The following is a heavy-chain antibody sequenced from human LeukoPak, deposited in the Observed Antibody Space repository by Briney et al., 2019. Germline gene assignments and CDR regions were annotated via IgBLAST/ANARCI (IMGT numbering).Heavy chain of an antibody. Sequence: GGSLKLSCAASGFTFSGSAMHWVRQASGKGLEWVGRIRSKANSYATAYAASVKGRFTISRDDSKNTAYLQMNSLKTEDTAVYYCAKDQGRGYSSGWYEWDYFDYWGQGTLVTVSS. CDR1: GFTFSGSA. CDR3: AKDQGRGYSSGWYEWDYFDY. J-gene: IGHJ4*02. D-gene: IGHD6-19*01. V-gene: IGHV3-73*01. CDR2: IRSKANSYAT.